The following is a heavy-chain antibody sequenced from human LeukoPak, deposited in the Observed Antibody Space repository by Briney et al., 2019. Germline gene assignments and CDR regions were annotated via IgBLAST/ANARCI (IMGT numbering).Heavy chain of an antibody. V-gene: IGHV4-59*01. CDR2: IYYTGIT. CDR1: GGSISGYY. CDR3: ARLHSSRAEEFDP. Sequence: PSETLSLTCTVSGGSISGYYWSWIRQSPGKGLEWIGYIYYTGITAYNPSLGSRVTISVGRSNNPSSLRLTSVTAADTTVYYCARLHSSRAEEFDPWGQGILVTVSS. J-gene: IGHJ5*02.